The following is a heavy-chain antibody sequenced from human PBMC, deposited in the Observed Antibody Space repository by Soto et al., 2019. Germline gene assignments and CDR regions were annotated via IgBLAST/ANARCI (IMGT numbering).Heavy chain of an antibody. CDR1: GFTFSLYS. CDR2: ISRSSTGI. Sequence: EVQLVESGGGLVQPGGSLRLSCAASGFTFSLYSMSWVRQAPGKGLEWVSYISRSSTGIHYADSVKGRFTNSRDDATNSMHLQMNSLRDGDTAVDYCARAVTWGLDVWGQGTTVSISS. D-gene: IGHD3-10*01. CDR3: ARAVTWGLDV. J-gene: IGHJ6*02. V-gene: IGHV3-48*02.